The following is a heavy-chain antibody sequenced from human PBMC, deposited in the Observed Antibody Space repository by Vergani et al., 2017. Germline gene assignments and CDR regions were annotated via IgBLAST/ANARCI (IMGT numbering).Heavy chain of an antibody. Sequence: QLQLQESGSGLVKPSQTLALTCAVSGDSITNGGFSWNWILQPPGKGPEWIGYIFPSGNSDYNPSLKNRVSISLDKSKNQFSLWVNSVTAADTAVYFCARASXRALVGYYYYMDVWGKGKTVVVSS. CDR2: IFPSGNS. CDR3: ARASXRALVGYYYYMDV. V-gene: IGHV4-30-2*01. J-gene: IGHJ6*03. CDR1: GDSITNGGFS. D-gene: IGHD3-16*02.